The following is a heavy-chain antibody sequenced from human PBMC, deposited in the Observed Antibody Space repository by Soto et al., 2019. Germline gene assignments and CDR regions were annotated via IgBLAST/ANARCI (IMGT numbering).Heavy chain of an antibody. CDR3: ARRVSSIAARTNYYYYGMDV. CDR1: GYSFATDW. CDR2: IDPSDSYT. D-gene: IGHD6-6*01. J-gene: IGHJ6*02. Sequence: GESMKISCKGSGYSFATDWISWMRQMPGKDLEWMGRIDPSDSYTNYSPSFQGHVTISADKSISTAYLQWSSLKASDTAMYYCARRVSSIAARTNYYYYGMDVWGQGTTVTVSS. V-gene: IGHV5-10-1*01.